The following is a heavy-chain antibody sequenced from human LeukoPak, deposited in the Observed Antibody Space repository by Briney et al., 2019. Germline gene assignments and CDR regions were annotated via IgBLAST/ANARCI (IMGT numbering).Heavy chain of an antibody. CDR2: IWYDGSNK. CDR1: GITFRNYG. Sequence: GGSLRLSCAASGITFRNYGMHWVRQAPGKGLEWVAVIWYDGSNKDYADSVKGRFTVSRDNSRNTLFLQMNSLRAEDTAVYYCARGSERRSAFDIWGQGTMVTVSS. J-gene: IGHJ3*02. CDR3: ARGSERRSAFDI. V-gene: IGHV3-33*01.